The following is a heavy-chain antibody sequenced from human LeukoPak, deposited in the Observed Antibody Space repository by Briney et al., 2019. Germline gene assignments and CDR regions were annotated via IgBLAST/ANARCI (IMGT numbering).Heavy chain of an antibody. CDR1: GGSISSSSYY. Sequence: SETLSLTCTVSGGSISSSSYYWGWIRQPPGKGLEWIGSIYYSGSTYYNPSLKSRVTISVDTSKNQFSLKLSSVTAADTAVYYCAFQDPYYYDSRGDYWGQGTLVTVSS. CDR2: IYYSGST. J-gene: IGHJ4*02. D-gene: IGHD3-22*01. V-gene: IGHV4-39*01. CDR3: AFQDPYYYDSRGDY.